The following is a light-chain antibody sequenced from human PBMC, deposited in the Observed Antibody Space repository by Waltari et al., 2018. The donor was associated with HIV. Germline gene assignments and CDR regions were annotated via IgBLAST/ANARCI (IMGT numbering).Light chain of an antibody. CDR2: GAS. CDR1: QSVSTA. V-gene: IGKV3-15*01. Sequence: EIVMTQYPATLSMSPGERATLSCRASQSVSTALAWYQQKPGQPPRLLIYGASARATAIPARFSGSGSGTEFTLTISSLQFEDFAVYYCQQHHDLPLTFGGGTKVEIK. CDR3: QQHHDLPLT. J-gene: IGKJ4*01.